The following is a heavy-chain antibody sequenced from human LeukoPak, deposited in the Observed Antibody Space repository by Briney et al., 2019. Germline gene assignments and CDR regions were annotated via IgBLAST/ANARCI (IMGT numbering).Heavy chain of an antibody. Sequence: GGSLRLSCAASGFTFSDYYMSWIRQAPGKGLEWVSYISSSGSTIYYADSVKGRFTISRDNAKNSLYLQMNSLRAEDTAVYYCARDGSDCSSTSCYAGSGPDYWGQGTLVTVSS. V-gene: IGHV3-11*01. CDR3: ARDGSDCSSTSCYAGSGPDY. CDR2: ISSSGSTI. D-gene: IGHD2-2*01. J-gene: IGHJ4*02. CDR1: GFTFSDYY.